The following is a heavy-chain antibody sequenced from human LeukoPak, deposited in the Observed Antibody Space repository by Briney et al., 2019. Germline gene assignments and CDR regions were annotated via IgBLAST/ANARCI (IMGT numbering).Heavy chain of an antibody. J-gene: IGHJ6*03. CDR1: GGSFSGYY. V-gene: IGHV4-34*01. CDR3: ARDRRLISDILTGYYRTEYYYYMDV. D-gene: IGHD3-9*01. Sequence: SETLSLTCAVYGGSFSGYYWSWIRQPPGKGLEWIGEIHHSGSTNYNPSLKSRVTISLDTSKNQFSLKLSSVTAADTAVYYCARDRRLISDILTGYYRTEYYYYMDVWGKGTTVTISS. CDR2: IHHSGST.